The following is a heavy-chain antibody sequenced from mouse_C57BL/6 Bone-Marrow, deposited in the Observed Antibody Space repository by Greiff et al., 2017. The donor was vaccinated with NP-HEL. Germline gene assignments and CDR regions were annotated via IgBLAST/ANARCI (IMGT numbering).Heavy chain of an antibody. D-gene: IGHD3-2*02. CDR3: ARYPTAQATEGYFDY. Sequence: EVQLQESGGGLVQPGGSLSLSCAASGFTFTDYYMSWVRQPPGKALEWLGFIRNKANGYTTEYSASVKGRFTISRDNSQSILYLQMNALRAEDSATYYCARYPTAQATEGYFDYWGQGTTLTVSS. V-gene: IGHV7-3*01. J-gene: IGHJ2*01. CDR1: GFTFTDYY. CDR2: IRNKANGYTT.